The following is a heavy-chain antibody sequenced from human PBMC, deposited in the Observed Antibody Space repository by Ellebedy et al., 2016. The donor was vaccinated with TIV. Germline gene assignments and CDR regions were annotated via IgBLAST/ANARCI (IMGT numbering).Heavy chain of an antibody. Sequence: GGSLRLSCAASGFTASSNYMSWVRQAPGKGLEWVSITYPDGNTYYADSMKGRFAVSRDNSKNTRYLKMNSLRDEDTAVYYCAKATLFNRGDHWGQGTLVTVSS. CDR2: TYPDGNT. CDR3: AKATLFNRGDH. CDR1: GFTASSNY. D-gene: IGHD5-24*01. V-gene: IGHV3-53*01. J-gene: IGHJ5*02.